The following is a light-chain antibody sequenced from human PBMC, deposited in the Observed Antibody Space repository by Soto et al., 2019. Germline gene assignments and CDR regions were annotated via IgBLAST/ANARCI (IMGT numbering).Light chain of an antibody. J-gene: IGKJ1*01. Sequence: EMVLTQSPATLSVSPGGRATLSCRASQSVGSNLAWYQQKPGQAPRLLIYGASTRATGVPARFSGSGSGTEFTLTISSLQSEDFAVYYCQQYNNWPPTFGQGTKVEIK. V-gene: IGKV3-15*01. CDR2: GAS. CDR1: QSVGSN. CDR3: QQYNNWPPT.